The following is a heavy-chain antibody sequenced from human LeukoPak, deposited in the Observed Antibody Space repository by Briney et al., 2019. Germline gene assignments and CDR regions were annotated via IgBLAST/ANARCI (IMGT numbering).Heavy chain of an antibody. V-gene: IGHV4-30-2*01. J-gene: IGHJ6*02. Sequence: SQTLSLTCAVSGGSISSGGYSWSWIRQPPGKGLEWIGYIYHSGSTNYNPSLKSRVTVSVDTSKSQFSLNLSSVTAADTAVYYCARGPGLSRFGHYALDVWGQGTTVTVSS. D-gene: IGHD3-10*01. CDR3: ARGPGLSRFGHYALDV. CDR1: GGSISSGGYS. CDR2: IYHSGST.